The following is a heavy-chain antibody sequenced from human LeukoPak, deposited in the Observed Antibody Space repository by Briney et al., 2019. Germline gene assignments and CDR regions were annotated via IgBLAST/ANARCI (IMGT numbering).Heavy chain of an antibody. CDR1: GGTFSSYA. D-gene: IGHD5-12*01. Sequence: SVKVSCKASGGTFSSYAISWVRQAPGQGLEWMGGIIPIFGTANYAQKLQGRVTITTDESTSTAYMELSSLRSEDTAVYYCARGLVATMAKSPLDYWGQGTLVTVSS. J-gene: IGHJ4*02. CDR2: IIPIFGTA. V-gene: IGHV1-69*05. CDR3: ARGLVATMAKSPLDY.